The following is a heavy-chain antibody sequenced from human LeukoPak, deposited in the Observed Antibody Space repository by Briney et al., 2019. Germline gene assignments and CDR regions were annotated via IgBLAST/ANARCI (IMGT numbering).Heavy chain of an antibody. CDR3: AKDYYGSGATPEA. CDR1: GFTFNDYA. J-gene: IGHJ5*02. D-gene: IGHD3-10*01. CDR2: ISYDGSNK. V-gene: IGHV3-30*18. Sequence: GGSLRPSCAASGFTFNDYAMHWVRQAPGKGLEWVSDISYDGSNKHYADSVKGRFTISRGNSKNTLYLQMNSLRAEDTAVYYCAKDYYGSGATPEAWGQGTLVTVSS.